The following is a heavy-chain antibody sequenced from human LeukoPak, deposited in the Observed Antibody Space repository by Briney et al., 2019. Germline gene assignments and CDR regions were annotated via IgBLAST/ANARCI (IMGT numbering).Heavy chain of an antibody. D-gene: IGHD5-18*01. V-gene: IGHV2-5*02. Sequence: SGPTLVKPTQTLSLTCTFSGFSLSTSGVGVGWIRQPPGKALEWLALIYWDDDKRYSPSLKSRLTITKDTSKNQVVLTMTNMDPVDTATYYCAHTYTAMVYNWFDPWGQGTLVTVSS. CDR2: IYWDDDK. J-gene: IGHJ5*02. CDR3: AHTYTAMVYNWFDP. CDR1: GFSLSTSGVG.